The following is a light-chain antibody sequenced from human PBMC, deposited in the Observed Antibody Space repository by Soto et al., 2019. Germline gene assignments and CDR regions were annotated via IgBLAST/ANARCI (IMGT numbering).Light chain of an antibody. J-gene: IGKJ1*01. CDR3: QQYSTSWT. Sequence: DIQMTQSPSTLSASVGDRVTITCRASQILSTWLAWYQQKPGKAPKLLIYDASGLEAGVPSRFSGSGSETEFTFTISSLQPDDFATYYCQQYSTSWTFGQGTKVEIK. V-gene: IGKV1-5*01. CDR2: DAS. CDR1: QILSTW.